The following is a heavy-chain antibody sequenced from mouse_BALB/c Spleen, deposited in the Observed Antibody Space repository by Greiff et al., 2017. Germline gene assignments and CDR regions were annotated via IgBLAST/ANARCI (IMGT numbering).Heavy chain of an antibody. D-gene: IGHD1-1*01. CDR3: ARGGFTTVVDY. CDR1: GFTFSSYA. J-gene: IGHJ2*01. V-gene: IGHV5-6-5*01. CDR2: ISSGGST. Sequence: EVMLVESGGGLVKPGGSLKLSCAASGFTFSSYAMSWVRQTPEKRLEWVASISSGGSTYYPDSVKGRFTISRDNARNILYLQMSSLRSEDTAMYYCARGGFTTVVDYWGQGTTLTVSS.